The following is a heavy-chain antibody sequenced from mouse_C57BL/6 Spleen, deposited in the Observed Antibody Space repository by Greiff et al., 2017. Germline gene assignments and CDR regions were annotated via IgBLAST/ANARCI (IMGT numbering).Heavy chain of an antibody. J-gene: IGHJ3*01. Sequence: EVHLVESGEGLVKPGGSLKLSCAASGFTFSSYAMSWVRQTPEKRLEWVAYISSGGDYIYYADTVKGRFTISRDNARNTLYLQMSSLKSEDTARYYCTRESPLGFAYWGQGTLVTVSA. CDR2: ISSGGDYI. V-gene: IGHV5-9-1*02. CDR3: TRESPLGFAY. D-gene: IGHD4-1*01. CDR1: GFTFSSYA.